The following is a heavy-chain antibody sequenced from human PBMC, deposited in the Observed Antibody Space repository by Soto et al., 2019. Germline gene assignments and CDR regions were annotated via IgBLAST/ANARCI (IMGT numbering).Heavy chain of an antibody. Sequence: SETLSLTCAVSGGSISSGGYSWSWIRQPPGKGLEWIGYIYHSGSTYYNPSLKSRVTISVDRSKNQFSLKLSSVTAADTALYFCASSSFLRSGDLFHGLDVWGQRTTVTGSS. CDR1: GGSISSGGYS. CDR2: IYHSGST. CDR3: ASSSFLRSGDLFHGLDV. V-gene: IGHV4-30-2*01. D-gene: IGHD3-10*01. J-gene: IGHJ6*02.